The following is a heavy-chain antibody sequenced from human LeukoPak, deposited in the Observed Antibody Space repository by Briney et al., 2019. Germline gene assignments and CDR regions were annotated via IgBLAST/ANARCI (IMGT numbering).Heavy chain of an antibody. V-gene: IGHV3-23*01. Sequence: GGSLRLSCAASGFTFSSYAMSWVRQAPRKGLEWVSAISGSGGSTYYADSVKGRFTISRDNSKNTLYLQMNSLRAEDTAVYYCAKIWNKRWLQFYYWGQGTLVTVSS. CDR2: ISGSGGST. CDR1: GFTFSSYA. J-gene: IGHJ4*02. CDR3: AKIWNKRWLQFYY. D-gene: IGHD5-12*01.